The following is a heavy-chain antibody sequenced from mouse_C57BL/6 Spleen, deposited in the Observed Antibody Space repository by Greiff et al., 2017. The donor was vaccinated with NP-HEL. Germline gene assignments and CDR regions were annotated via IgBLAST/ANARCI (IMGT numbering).Heavy chain of an antibody. Sequence: VQLKESGPGLVKPSQSLSLTCSVTGYSITSGYYWNWIRQFPGNKLEWMGYISYDGSNNYNPSLKNRISITRDTSKNQFFLKLNSVTTEDTATYYCARRSGYYAMDYWGQGTSVTVSS. CDR3: ARRSGYYAMDY. V-gene: IGHV3-6*01. CDR2: ISYDGSN. D-gene: IGHD3-2*02. CDR1: GYSITSGYY. J-gene: IGHJ4*01.